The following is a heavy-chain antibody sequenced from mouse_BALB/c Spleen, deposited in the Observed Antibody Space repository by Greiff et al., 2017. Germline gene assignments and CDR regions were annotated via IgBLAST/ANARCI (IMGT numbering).Heavy chain of an antibody. CDR3: ARDSGGSYGGAMDY. CDR1: GFSLTSYG. CDR2: IWAGGST. Sequence: VQRVESGPGLVAPSQSLSITCTVSGFSLTSYGVHWVRQPPGKGLEWLGVIWAGGSTNYNSALMSRLSISKDNSKSQVFLKMNSLQTDDTAMYYCARDSGGSYGGAMDYWGQGTSVTVSS. D-gene: IGHD2-3*01. J-gene: IGHJ4*01. V-gene: IGHV2-9*02.